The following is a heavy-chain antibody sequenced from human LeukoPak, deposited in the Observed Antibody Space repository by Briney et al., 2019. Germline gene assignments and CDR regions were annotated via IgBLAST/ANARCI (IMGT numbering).Heavy chain of an antibody. J-gene: IGHJ4*02. Sequence: ASVKVSCKASGYTFTSYYMHWVRQALGQGLEWMGIINPSGGSTSYAQKFQGRVTMTRDTSTSTVYMELSSLRSEDTAVYYCARDGGHFDWTMRGYFDYWGQGTLVTVSS. CDR1: GYTFTSYY. CDR2: INPSGGST. V-gene: IGHV1-46*01. CDR3: ARDGGHFDWTMRGYFDY. D-gene: IGHD3-9*01.